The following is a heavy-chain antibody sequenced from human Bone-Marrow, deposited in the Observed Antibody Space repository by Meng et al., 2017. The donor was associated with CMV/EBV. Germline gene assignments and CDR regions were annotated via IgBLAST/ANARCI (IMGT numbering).Heavy chain of an antibody. J-gene: IGHJ6*02. Sequence: GESLKISCAASGFTFSSYSMNWVRPAPGQGLEWVASISSRSSYRYYADSLKGRFTISRDNAKKALYLLMNSLRADDTAVYYCARDSGSNRPYYHYYDVDVWGHGTTVTVSS. CDR3: ARDSGSNRPYYHYYDVDV. CDR1: GFTFSSYS. V-gene: IGHV3-21*01. CDR2: ISSRSSYR. D-gene: IGHD3-10*01.